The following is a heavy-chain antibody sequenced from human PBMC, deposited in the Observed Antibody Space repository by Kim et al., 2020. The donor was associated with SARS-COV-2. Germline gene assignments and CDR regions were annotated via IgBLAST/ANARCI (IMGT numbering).Heavy chain of an antibody. Sequence: SETLSLTCTVSGGSISSSTYNWAWIRQPPGKGLEWIGSILYSGSTYYNPSLKSRVSISVDTSKNQFSLKLTSVTAADTAVYYCARRIYLPYMVQSQSHAFDIWGQGTMVTVSS. V-gene: IGHV4-39*01. D-gene: IGHD3-10*01. J-gene: IGHJ3*02. CDR1: GGSISSSTYN. CDR2: ILYSGST. CDR3: ARRIYLPYMVQSQSHAFDI.